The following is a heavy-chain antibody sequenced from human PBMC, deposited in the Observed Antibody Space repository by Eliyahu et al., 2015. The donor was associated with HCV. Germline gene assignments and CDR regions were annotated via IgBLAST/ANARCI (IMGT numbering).Heavy chain of an antibody. Sequence: QVQLQQWGAGLLKPSETLSLTCAVYGGSFSGYYWSWIRQPPGKGLEWIGEINHSGSTNYNPSLKSRVTISVDTSKNQFSLKLSSVTAADTAVYYCARRTPKYSSSWYVYWGQGTLVTVSS. CDR2: INHSGST. D-gene: IGHD6-13*01. CDR1: GGSFSGYY. V-gene: IGHV4-34*01. J-gene: IGHJ4*02. CDR3: ARRTPKYSSSWYVY.